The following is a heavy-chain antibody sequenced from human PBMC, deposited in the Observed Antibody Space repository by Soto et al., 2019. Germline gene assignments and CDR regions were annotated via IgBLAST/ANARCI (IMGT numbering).Heavy chain of an antibody. J-gene: IGHJ6*03. V-gene: IGHV4-34*01. CDR3: AREADCSSTSCYAYYYYYMDV. CDR2: INHSGST. CDR1: GGSFSGYY. Sequence: QVQLQQWGAGLLKPSETLSLTCAVYGGSFSGYYWSWIRQPPGKGLEWIGEINHSGSTNYNPSPKSRVTISVDTSKNQFSLKLSSVTAADTAVYYCAREADCSSTSCYAYYYYYMDVWGKGTTVTVSS. D-gene: IGHD2-2*01.